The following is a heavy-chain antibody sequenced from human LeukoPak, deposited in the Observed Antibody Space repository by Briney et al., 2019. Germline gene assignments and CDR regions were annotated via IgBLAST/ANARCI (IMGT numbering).Heavy chain of an antibody. Sequence: AASVKVSCKASGYTFTGYYMHWVRQAPGQGLEWMGWINPNSGGTNYAQKFQGRVTMTRDTSISTAYMELSRLRSDDTAVYYCARSIVVVPAARRTGYGLGRNWGQGTLVTVSS. CDR2: INPNSGGT. J-gene: IGHJ4*02. CDR1: GYTFTGYY. D-gene: IGHD2-2*01. V-gene: IGHV1-2*02. CDR3: ARSIVVVPAARRTGYGLGRN.